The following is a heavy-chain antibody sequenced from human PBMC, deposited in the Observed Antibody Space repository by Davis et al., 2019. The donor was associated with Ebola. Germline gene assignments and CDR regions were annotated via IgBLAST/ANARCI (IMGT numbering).Heavy chain of an antibody. CDR3: ARDNDPYGGRYKYRPPNAFDL. CDR2: INHRGKA. J-gene: IGHJ3*01. CDR1: GGSFNDYY. V-gene: IGHV4-34*10. D-gene: IGHD1-26*01. Sequence: PSETLSLTCAVYGGSFNDYYWAWIRQSPGQGLEWLGEINHRGKARYNTALKSRVTMSIDTSKMQFSLRLTSVTAADAAIYFCARDNDPYGGRYKYRPPNAFDLWGQGTKVAVSS.